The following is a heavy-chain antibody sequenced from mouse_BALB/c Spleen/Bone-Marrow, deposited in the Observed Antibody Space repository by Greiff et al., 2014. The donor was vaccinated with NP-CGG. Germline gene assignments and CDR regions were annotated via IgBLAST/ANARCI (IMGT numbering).Heavy chain of an antibody. CDR1: GFTFSSSI. D-gene: IGHD2-10*02. Sequence: GGGLVKPGGSLKLSCSASGFTFSSSIMSWVRQTPEKRLEWVATISTGGTYTYYPDSVKGRFTISRDNAKNTLYLQMSSLKSEDTAMYYCSRGYGNCFDYWGQGTTLTVSS. V-gene: IGHV5-6-4*01. CDR2: ISTGGTYT. J-gene: IGHJ2*01. CDR3: SRGYGNCFDY.